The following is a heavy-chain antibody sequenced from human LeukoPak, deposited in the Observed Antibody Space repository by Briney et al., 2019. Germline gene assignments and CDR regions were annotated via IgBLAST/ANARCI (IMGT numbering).Heavy chain of an antibody. CDR1: GFTFSSYS. Sequence: GGSLRLSCAASGFTFSSYSMNWVRQAPGKGLEWGSSISSSSSYIYYADSVKGRFTISRDNAKNSLSLQMNSLRAEDTAVYYCAREDTAMVIPFDYWGQGTLVTVSS. J-gene: IGHJ4*02. CDR3: AREDTAMVIPFDY. D-gene: IGHD5-18*01. V-gene: IGHV3-21*01. CDR2: ISSSSSYI.